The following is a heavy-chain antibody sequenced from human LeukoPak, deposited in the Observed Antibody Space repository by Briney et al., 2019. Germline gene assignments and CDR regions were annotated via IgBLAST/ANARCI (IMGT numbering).Heavy chain of an antibody. CDR2: ISFDGSST. J-gene: IGHJ4*02. D-gene: IGHD6-6*01. CDR1: GFTLSSFG. Sequence: GGSLRLSCAASGFTLSSFGMHWVRQAPGKGLEWLSVISFDGSSTYYADSVKGRFTISRDSSKNTLYLQMNSLRAEDTAVYYCAKEYSTSSAFDYWGQGTPVTVSS. CDR3: AKEYSTSSAFDY. V-gene: IGHV3-30*18.